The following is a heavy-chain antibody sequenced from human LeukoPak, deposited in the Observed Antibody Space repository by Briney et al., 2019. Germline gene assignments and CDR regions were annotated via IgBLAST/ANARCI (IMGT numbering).Heavy chain of an antibody. CDR2: IYSGGST. Sequence: SETLSLTCTVSGGSISSYYWSWIRQPAGKGLEWIGRIYSGGSTNYNPSLKSRVTMSVDSSNNQFSLILSSVTAADTAVFYCARENTGSYREFDYWGQGTLVTVSS. V-gene: IGHV4-4*07. J-gene: IGHJ4*02. CDR1: GGSISSYY. CDR3: ARENTGSYREFDY. D-gene: IGHD1-26*01.